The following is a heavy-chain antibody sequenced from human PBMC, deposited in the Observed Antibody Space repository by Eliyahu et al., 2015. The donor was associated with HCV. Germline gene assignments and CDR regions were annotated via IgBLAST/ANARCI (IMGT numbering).Heavy chain of an antibody. CDR3: TDGMDM. Sequence: EVQVVESGGGLVKPGGSLRLSCAVSGFNFRNAWMNWVRQAPGKGXXWVXRIKSEADGGTTGYAAPVNGRISISRDDSENTLHLEMNSLKTEDTAVYYCTDGMDMWGQGITVTVSS. J-gene: IGHJ6*02. V-gene: IGHV3-15*07. CDR2: IKSEADGGTT. CDR1: GFNFRNAW.